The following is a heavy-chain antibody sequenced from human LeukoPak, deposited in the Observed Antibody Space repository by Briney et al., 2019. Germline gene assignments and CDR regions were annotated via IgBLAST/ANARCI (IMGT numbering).Heavy chain of an antibody. D-gene: IGHD2-2*01. V-gene: IGHV3-21*01. J-gene: IGHJ4*02. CDR2: ISSSSSYI. Sequence: GGSLRLSCAASGFTFSSYSMNWVRQAPGKGLEWVSSISSSSSYIYYADSVKGRFTISRDNAKNSLYLQINSLRAEDTAVYYCARDPGYCSSTSCYESGYWGQGTLVTVSS. CDR1: GFTFSSYS. CDR3: ARDPGYCSSTSCYESGY.